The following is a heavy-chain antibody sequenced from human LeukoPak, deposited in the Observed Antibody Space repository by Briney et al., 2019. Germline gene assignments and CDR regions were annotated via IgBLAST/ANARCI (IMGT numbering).Heavy chain of an antibody. Sequence: PGRSLRLSCAASGFTFSTDAMHWVRQAPGKGLEWVAFISDDGSNKFYADSVKGRFTISRDNSKNTLYLQMNSLRAEDTAVYYCARRYSSSSGYYMGVWGKGTTVTVSS. J-gene: IGHJ6*03. CDR1: GFTFSTDA. V-gene: IGHV3-30*01. D-gene: IGHD6-6*01. CDR3: ARRYSSSSGYYMGV. CDR2: ISDDGSNK.